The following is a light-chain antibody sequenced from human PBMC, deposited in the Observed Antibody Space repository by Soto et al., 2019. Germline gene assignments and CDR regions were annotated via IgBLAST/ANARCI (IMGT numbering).Light chain of an antibody. J-gene: IGKJ5*01. CDR3: QQYESLPLT. CDR1: HDISNC. V-gene: IGKV1-33*01. Sequence: DIQMTQSPSSLSASVGDRVTITCQASHDISNCLNWYQQKPGKAPKLLIYDASRLETGVPSRFSGSGLGTDFAFTISSLQPDDFATYFCQQYESLPLTFGQGTRLEIK. CDR2: DAS.